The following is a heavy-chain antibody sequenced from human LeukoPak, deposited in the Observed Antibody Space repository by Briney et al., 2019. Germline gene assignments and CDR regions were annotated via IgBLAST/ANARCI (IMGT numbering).Heavy chain of an antibody. CDR3: AIMHPYYDGNGYWVQ. J-gene: IGHJ4*02. V-gene: IGHV3-23*01. D-gene: IGHD3-22*01. CDR2: INTSGGST. CDR1: GFSVSNDY. Sequence: GGSLRLSCAVSGFSVSNDYINWVRQAPGKGLEWVSGINTSGGSTAYADSVKGRFTISRDNPRNTLYMQMNSLRAEDTALYYCAIMHPYYDGNGYWVQWGQGTLVTVSS.